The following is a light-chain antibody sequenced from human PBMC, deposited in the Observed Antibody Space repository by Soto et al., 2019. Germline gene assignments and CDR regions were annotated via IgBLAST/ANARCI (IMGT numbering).Light chain of an antibody. CDR2: AAA. CDR3: QQSYSTPSVT. Sequence: DIQMTQSASSLSASVGDGVTITCRASQSINNYLNWYQQKPGKAPKLLINAAASLQSGVPSRFSGSGSGTDFTLTISSLQPEDFATYYCQQSYSTPSVTFGQGTRLEIK. CDR1: QSINNY. V-gene: IGKV1-39*01. J-gene: IGKJ5*01.